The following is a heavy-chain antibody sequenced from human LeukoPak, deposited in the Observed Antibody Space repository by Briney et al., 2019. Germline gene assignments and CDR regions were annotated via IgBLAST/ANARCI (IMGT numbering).Heavy chain of an antibody. D-gene: IGHD3-3*01. J-gene: IGHJ5*02. V-gene: IGHV4-39*01. CDR3: ARRKESITIFGVVTSTGWFDP. CDR2: IYYSGST. Sequence: SETLSLTCTVSGGSISSSSYYWGWIRQPPGKGLEWIGSIYYSGSTYYNPSLKSRVTISVDTSKNQFSLKLGSVTAADTAVYYCARRKESITIFGVVTSTGWFDPWGQGNLVTVSS. CDR1: GGSISSSSYY.